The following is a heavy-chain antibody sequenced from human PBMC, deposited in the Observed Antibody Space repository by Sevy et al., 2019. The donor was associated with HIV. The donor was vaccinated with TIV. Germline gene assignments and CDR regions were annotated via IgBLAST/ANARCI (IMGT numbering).Heavy chain of an antibody. D-gene: IGHD2-21*02. V-gene: IGHV3-15*01. J-gene: IGHJ6*02. CDR2: IKSKTDGGTT. Sequence: GGSLRLSCAASGFTFSNAWMSWVRQAPGKGLEWVGRIKSKTDGGTTDYAAPVKGRFTSSRNDSKNTLYLQMNSLKTEDTAVDYCTTEMNDGGGDCYSPYGMDVWGQGTTVTVSS. CDR3: TTEMNDGGGDCYSPYGMDV. CDR1: GFTFSNAW.